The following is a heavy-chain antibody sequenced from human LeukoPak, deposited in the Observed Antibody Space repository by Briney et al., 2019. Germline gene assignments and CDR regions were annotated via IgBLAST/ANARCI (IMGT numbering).Heavy chain of an antibody. J-gene: IGHJ4*02. CDR1: GGTFSSYA. Sequence: ASVKVSCKASGGTFSSYAISWVRQAPGQGLEWMGGIIPIFGTANYAQKFQGRVTITTDESTSTAYMELSSLRSEDTAVYYCARAGSLYYYDSSGYFDYWGQGTLVTVSS. D-gene: IGHD3-22*01. CDR3: ARAGSLYYYDSSGYFDY. CDR2: IIPIFGTA. V-gene: IGHV1-69*05.